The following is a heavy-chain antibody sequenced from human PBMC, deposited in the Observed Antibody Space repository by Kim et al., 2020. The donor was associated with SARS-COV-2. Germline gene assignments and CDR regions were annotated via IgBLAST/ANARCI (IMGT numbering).Heavy chain of an antibody. V-gene: IGHV1-2*02. CDR3: ARPAIVVVRDAFDI. D-gene: IGHD2-21*01. Sequence: AQKFQGRVTMTRDTSISTAYMVLSRLRSDDTAVYYCARPAIVVVRDAFDIWGQGTMVTVSS. J-gene: IGHJ3*02.